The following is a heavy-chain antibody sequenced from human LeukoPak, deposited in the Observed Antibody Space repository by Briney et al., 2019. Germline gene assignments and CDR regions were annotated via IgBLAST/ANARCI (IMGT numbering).Heavy chain of an antibody. CDR1: GFTFDDHI. CDR2: IYDSGST. D-gene: IGHD4-23*01. Sequence: GSLRLSCAASGFTFDDHIMHWVRQAPGKGLEWIGYIYDSGSTNYNPSLKSRVTISVDTSKNQFSLKLSSVTAADTAVYYCARSRIYGGNLDYWGQGTLVTVSS. J-gene: IGHJ4*02. CDR3: ARSRIYGGNLDY. V-gene: IGHV4-59*11.